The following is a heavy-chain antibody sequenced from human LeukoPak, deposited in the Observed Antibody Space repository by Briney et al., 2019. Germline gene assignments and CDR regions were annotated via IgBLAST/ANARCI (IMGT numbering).Heavy chain of an antibody. CDR3: ARLASGSYGPLTPFDY. Sequence: SETLSLTCAVYGGSFSDYYWTWIRQPPGKGLEWIGEINHRGSTHYNPSLKSRVTISVDTSKKQFSLRLSSVTAADTAVYYSARLASGSYGPLTPFDYWGQGTLVTVSS. CDR2: INHRGST. D-gene: IGHD1-26*01. J-gene: IGHJ4*02. V-gene: IGHV4-34*01. CDR1: GGSFSDYY.